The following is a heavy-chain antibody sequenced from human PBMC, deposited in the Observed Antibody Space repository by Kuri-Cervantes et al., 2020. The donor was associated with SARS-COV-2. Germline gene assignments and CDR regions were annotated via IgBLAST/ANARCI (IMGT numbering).Heavy chain of an antibody. J-gene: IGHJ6*02. CDR1: GYSFTSYW. V-gene: IGHV5-51*01. Sequence: GGSLRLSCKGSGYSFTSYWIGWVRQMPGKGLEWMGIIYPGDSDTRYSPSFQGQVTISADKSISTAYLQWSNLKASDTATYYCARLQMPRYYYYYYGMDVWGQGTTVTVSS. CDR2: IYPGDSDT. CDR3: ARLQMPRYYYYYYGMDV. D-gene: IGHD2-2*01.